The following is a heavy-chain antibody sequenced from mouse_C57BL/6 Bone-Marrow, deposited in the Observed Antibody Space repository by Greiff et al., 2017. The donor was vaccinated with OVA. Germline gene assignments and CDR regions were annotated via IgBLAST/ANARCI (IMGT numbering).Heavy chain of an antibody. V-gene: IGHV3-6*01. J-gene: IGHJ1*03. Sequence: EVQLQESGPGLVKPSQSLSLTCSVTGYSITSGYYWNWIRQFPGNKLEWMGYISYDGSNNYNPSLKNRISITRDTSKNQFFLKLNSVTTEDTATYYCARDPGRDLPHVWGTGTTVTVSS. CDR3: ARDPGRDLPHV. CDR1: GYSITSGYY. CDR2: ISYDGSN.